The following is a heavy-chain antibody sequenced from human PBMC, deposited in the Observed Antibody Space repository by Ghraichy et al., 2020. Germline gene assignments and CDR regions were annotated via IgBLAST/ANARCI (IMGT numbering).Heavy chain of an antibody. CDR2: IYYSGST. D-gene: IGHD1-1*01. J-gene: IGHJ3*02. CDR3: ARFQMFPGARLDDAFDI. V-gene: IGHV4-59*01. CDR1: GGSISSYY. Sequence: SETLSLTCTVSGGSISSYYWSWIRQPPGKGLEWIGYIYYSGSTNYNPSLKSRVTISVDTSKNQFSLKLSSVTAADTAVYYCARFQMFPGARLDDAFDIWGQGTMVTVSS.